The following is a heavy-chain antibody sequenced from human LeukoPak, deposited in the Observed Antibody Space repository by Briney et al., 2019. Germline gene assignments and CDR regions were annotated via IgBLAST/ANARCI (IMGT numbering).Heavy chain of an antibody. CDR1: GYTLTELS. J-gene: IGHJ6*02. CDR2: FDPEDGET. V-gene: IGHV1-24*01. Sequence: ASVKVSCKVSGYTLTELSMHWVRQAPGKGVEWMGGFDPEDGETIYAQKFQGRVTMTEDTSTDTAYMELSSLRSEDTAVYYCATDRITIFGVVIDYYGMDVWGQGTTVTVSS. CDR3: ATDRITIFGVVIDYYGMDV. D-gene: IGHD3-3*01.